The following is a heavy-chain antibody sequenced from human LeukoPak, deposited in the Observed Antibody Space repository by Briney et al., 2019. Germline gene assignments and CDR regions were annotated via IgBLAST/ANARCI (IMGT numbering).Heavy chain of an antibody. D-gene: IGHD1-26*01. J-gene: IGHJ6*02. V-gene: IGHV3-23*01. Sequence: GGSLRLSCAASGFRFSSYAMTWVRQAPGKGLEWVSGITGSGDNTYYADSVKGRFTISRDNSKNTLYLQMNSLRADDTAVYYCARGGAHGMDVWGQGTTVTVSS. CDR3: ARGGAHGMDV. CDR1: GFRFSSYA. CDR2: ITGSGDNT.